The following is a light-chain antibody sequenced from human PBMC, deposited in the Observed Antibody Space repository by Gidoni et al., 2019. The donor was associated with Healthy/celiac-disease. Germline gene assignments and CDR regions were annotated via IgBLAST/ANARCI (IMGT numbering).Light chain of an antibody. Sequence: DIQITQSPSSLSAFVGDRVTITCQASQDISNYLNWYQQKPGKAPKLLIHDASILETGVPSRFSGSGSGTYFTFTISSLQPEDIATYYCQQYDNLPCSFGQGTKLEIK. CDR2: DAS. J-gene: IGKJ2*04. CDR1: QDISNY. CDR3: QQYDNLPCS. V-gene: IGKV1-33*01.